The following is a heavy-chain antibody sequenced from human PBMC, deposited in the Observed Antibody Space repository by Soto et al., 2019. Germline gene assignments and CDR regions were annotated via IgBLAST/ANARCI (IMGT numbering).Heavy chain of an antibody. CDR3: ARGRKTVDIVAAIDY. D-gene: IGHD5-12*01. Sequence: SETLSLTCAVYGGSFSGYYWSWIRQPPGKGLEWIGEINHSGSTNYNPSLKSRVTISVDTSKNQFSLKLSSVTAADTAVDYCARGRKTVDIVAAIDYWGQGTLVTVSS. J-gene: IGHJ4*02. CDR1: GGSFSGYY. CDR2: INHSGST. V-gene: IGHV4-34*01.